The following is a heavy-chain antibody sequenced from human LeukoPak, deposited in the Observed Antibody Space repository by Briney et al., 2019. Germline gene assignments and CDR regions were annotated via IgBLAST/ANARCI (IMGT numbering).Heavy chain of an antibody. CDR2: ISGSGGST. D-gene: IGHD1-20*01. V-gene: IGHV3-23*01. CDR3: ARPDSYNWKSLSSVMDV. J-gene: IGHJ6*02. CDR1: GFTFSSYA. Sequence: GGSLRLSCAASGFTFSSYAMSWVRQAPGKGLEWVSAISGSGGSTYYADSVKGRFTISRDNSKNTLYLQMNSLRAEDTAVYYCARPDSYNWKSLSSVMDVWGQGTTVTVSS.